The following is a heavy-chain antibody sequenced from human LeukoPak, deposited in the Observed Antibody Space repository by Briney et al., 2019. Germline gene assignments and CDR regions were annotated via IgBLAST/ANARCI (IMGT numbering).Heavy chain of an antibody. D-gene: IGHD3-9*01. CDR1: GFTFNNYW. J-gene: IGHJ4*02. Sequence: GGSLRLSCAASGFTFNNYWMSWVRQAPGKGLEWVAKIKQDGSEKYYVDSVKGRFTISRDNAKNSLYLQMNSLRAEDTAIYYCAKGVHDILTAYNYWGQGTLVTVSS. CDR2: IKQDGSEK. V-gene: IGHV3-7*05. CDR3: AKGVHDILTAYNY.